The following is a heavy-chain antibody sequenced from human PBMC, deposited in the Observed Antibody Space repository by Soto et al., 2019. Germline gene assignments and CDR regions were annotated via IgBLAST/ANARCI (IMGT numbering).Heavy chain of an antibody. D-gene: IGHD6-19*01. J-gene: IGHJ5*02. V-gene: IGHV3-74*01. CDR1: GFPFSSYW. CDR3: ARAGTGWYWFDP. Sequence: EVQLVESGGGLVQPGGSLSLSCEASGFPFSSYWMHWVGQAPGKGLVWVSRINYDGSTTSYADSVKGRFTISRDNARNTLYLQMNSLRAEDTAVYYCARAGTGWYWFDPWGQGTLVTVSS. CDR2: INYDGSTT.